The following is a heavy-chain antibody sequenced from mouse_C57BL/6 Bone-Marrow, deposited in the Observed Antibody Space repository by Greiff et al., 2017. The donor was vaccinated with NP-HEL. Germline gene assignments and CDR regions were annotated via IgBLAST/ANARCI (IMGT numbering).Heavy chain of an antibody. Sequence: QVQLQQSGAELVRPRASVTLSCKASGYTFTDYEMHWVKQTPVHGLEWIGAIDPETGGTAYNQKFKGKAILTADKSSSTAYMELRSLTSEDSAVYYCTRDYGSSSDYWGQGTTLTVSS. CDR3: TRDYGSSSDY. V-gene: IGHV1-15*01. J-gene: IGHJ2*01. D-gene: IGHD1-1*01. CDR1: GYTFTDYE. CDR2: IDPETGGT.